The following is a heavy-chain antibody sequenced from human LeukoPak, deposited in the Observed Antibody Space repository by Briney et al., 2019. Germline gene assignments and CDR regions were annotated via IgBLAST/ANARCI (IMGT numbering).Heavy chain of an antibody. V-gene: IGHV3-48*03. CDR2: IGSSGSTI. D-gene: IGHD1-1*01. CDR3: AVLQPFDY. Sequence: GGSLRLSCAASGFTFSSYEMNWVRQAPWKGLEWVSYIGSSGSTIYYADSVKGRFTISRDNAKNSLYLQMNSLRAEDTAVYYCAVLQPFDYWGQGTLVTVSS. J-gene: IGHJ4*02. CDR1: GFTFSSYE.